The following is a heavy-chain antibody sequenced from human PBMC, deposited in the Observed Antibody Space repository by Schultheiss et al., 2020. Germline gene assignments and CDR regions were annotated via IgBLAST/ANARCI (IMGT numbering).Heavy chain of an antibody. V-gene: IGHV3-74*01. Sequence: GGSLRLSCAASGFTFSDYYMSWIRQAPGKGLVWVSRINSDGSSTSYADSVKGRFTISRDNSKNTLYLQMNSLRAEDTAVYYCASCIAAAGTLRLCGMDVWGQGTTVTVSS. CDR1: GFTFSDYY. CDR2: INSDGSST. CDR3: ASCIAAAGTLRLCGMDV. J-gene: IGHJ6*02. D-gene: IGHD6-13*01.